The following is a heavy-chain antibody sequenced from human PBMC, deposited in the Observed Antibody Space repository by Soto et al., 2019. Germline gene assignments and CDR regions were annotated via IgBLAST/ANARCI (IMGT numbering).Heavy chain of an antibody. V-gene: IGHV3-53*01. D-gene: IGHD3-10*01. CDR3: PTTPGGGGY. CDR2: IYSGGYT. Sequence: EVQLVESGGGLIQPGGSLRLSCAVSGFTVSNNYMSWVRQAPGKGLEGVSVIYSGGYTAYGDSVKGRFTISRDNSKNTLTLQKKTQRADPRAGFSCPTTPGGGGYWGQGTLVTVSS. J-gene: IGHJ4*02. CDR1: GFTVSNNY.